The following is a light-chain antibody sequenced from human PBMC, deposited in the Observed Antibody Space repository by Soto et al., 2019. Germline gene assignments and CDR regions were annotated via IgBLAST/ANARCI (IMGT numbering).Light chain of an antibody. CDR2: GAS. CDR3: QQYGSSLYT. V-gene: IGKV3-20*01. Sequence: EIVLTQSPGTLSLSPGERATLSCRASQSVKSSYLAWYQQKPGQAPRLLIYGASSRATGIPDRFSGSGSGTDFTLTISRLEPEDFALYYCQQYGSSLYTFGQGTKLEIK. CDR1: QSVKSSY. J-gene: IGKJ2*01.